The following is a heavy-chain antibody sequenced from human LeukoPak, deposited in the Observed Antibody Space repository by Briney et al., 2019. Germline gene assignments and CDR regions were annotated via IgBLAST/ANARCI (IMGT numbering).Heavy chain of an antibody. D-gene: IGHD2-15*01. CDR2: IYPDDSDT. J-gene: IGHJ4*02. Sequence: NTGESLKISCKPSGYIFTNYWTGWARHMPGKGLEWMGIIYPDDSDTKYSPSFQGQDTISADKSISTAYLQWSSLKASDTAMYFCARLDGVVVAATLGYWGQGTLVTVSS. CDR3: ARLDGVVVAATLGY. V-gene: IGHV5-51*03. CDR1: GYIFTNYW.